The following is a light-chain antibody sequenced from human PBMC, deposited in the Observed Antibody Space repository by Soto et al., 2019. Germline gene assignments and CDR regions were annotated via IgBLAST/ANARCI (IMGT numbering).Light chain of an antibody. Sequence: DVVITQSPLCLRFNLLQPASISCRSNQSLVHSDGIAYFSWFQQRPGRSPRRLIYKVSNRDSGVPARFSGSGSGTDFALKISRVEAQDVGVHYCMQGTHWPITFGQGTRLEIK. CDR2: KVS. CDR3: MQGTHWPIT. J-gene: IGKJ5*01. CDR1: QSLVHSDGIAY. V-gene: IGKV2-30*02.